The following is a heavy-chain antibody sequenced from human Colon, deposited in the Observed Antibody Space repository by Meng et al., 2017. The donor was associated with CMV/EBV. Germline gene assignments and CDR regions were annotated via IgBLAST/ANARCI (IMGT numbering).Heavy chain of an antibody. CDR3: VAVGRFLDY. V-gene: IGHV4-59*01. Sequence: GSLRLSCSFSDDSITYYHWTWIRQPPGKGLEWIGYISYSGSTNYNPSLKSRVTISIDSSKSQFSLNLPSVTAADTAVYYCVAVGRFLDYWGQGTLVTVSS. D-gene: IGHD3-3*01. CDR2: ISYSGST. J-gene: IGHJ4*02. CDR1: DDSITYYH.